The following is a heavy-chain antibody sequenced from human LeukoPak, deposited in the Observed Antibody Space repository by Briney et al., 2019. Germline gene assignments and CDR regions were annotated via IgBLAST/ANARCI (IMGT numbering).Heavy chain of an antibody. CDR3: ARWAYYYDSSGYYVSYYYYYMDV. V-gene: IGHV3-23*01. J-gene: IGHJ6*03. CDR1: GFTFSSYA. CDR2: ISGSGGST. D-gene: IGHD3-22*01. Sequence: GGSLRLSCAASGFTFSSYAMSWVRQAPGKGLEWVSAISGSGGSTYYADSVKGRFTISRDNSKNTLYLQMNSLRAEDTAVYYCARWAYYYDSSGYYVSYYYYYMDVWGKGTTVTVSS.